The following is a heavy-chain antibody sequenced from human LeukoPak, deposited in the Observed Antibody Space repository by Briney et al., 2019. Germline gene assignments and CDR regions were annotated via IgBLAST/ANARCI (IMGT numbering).Heavy chain of an antibody. D-gene: IGHD3-22*01. V-gene: IGHV5-51*01. CDR2: IYPGDSDT. J-gene: IGHJ4*02. CDR1: GYNFASYW. CDR3: ARGPYYYDSSAYHYDY. Sequence: GESLKISCKGSGYNFASYWIAWVRQMPGKGLEWMGIIYPGDSDTRYSPSFQGQVIIPADKSISTAYLQWSSLKASDTAMYYCARGPYYYDSSAYHYDYWGQGTLVTVSS.